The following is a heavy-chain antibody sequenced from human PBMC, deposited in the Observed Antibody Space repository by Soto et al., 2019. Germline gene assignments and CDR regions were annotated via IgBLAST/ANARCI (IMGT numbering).Heavy chain of an antibody. CDR3: ARGVGHYDYIWGSYRSPSNAFDI. CDR2: IYYSGST. J-gene: IGHJ3*02. Sequence: SETLSLTCTVPGGSISSGGYYWSWIRQHPGKGLEWIGYIYYSGSTNYNPSLKSRVTISVDTSKNQFSLKLSSVTAADTAVYYCARGVGHYDYIWGSYRSPSNAFDIWGQGTMVTVSS. V-gene: IGHV4-61*08. CDR1: GGSISSGGYY. D-gene: IGHD3-16*02.